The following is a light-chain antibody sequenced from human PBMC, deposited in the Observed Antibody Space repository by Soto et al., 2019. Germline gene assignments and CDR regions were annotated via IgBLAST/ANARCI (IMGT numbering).Light chain of an antibody. CDR1: QSISSW. CDR2: DAS. J-gene: IGKJ1*01. Sequence: DIQMTQPPSTLSASVGDRVTITCRASQSISSWLAWYQQKPGKAPKLLIYDASSLESGVPSRFSGSGSGTECTLTISSLQPDDFATYYCQQYNSYSGTFGQGTKVEIK. V-gene: IGKV1-5*01. CDR3: QQYNSYSGT.